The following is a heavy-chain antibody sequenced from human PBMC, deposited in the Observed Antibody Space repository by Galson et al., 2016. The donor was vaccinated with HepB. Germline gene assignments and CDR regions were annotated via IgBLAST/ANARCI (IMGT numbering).Heavy chain of an antibody. CDR1: GLTFSDAW. Sequence: SLRLSCAVSGLTFSDAWLAWVRQAPGKGLEFVGRIRGGGGGTDYAAFAKGRFSMSRDNSKNTVYLQMNSLRREDTAVYYCAKTMVLTPSYYYYYGMDVWGQGTTVTVSS. CDR2: IRGGGGGT. V-gene: IGHV3-15*01. J-gene: IGHJ6*02. CDR3: AKTMVLTPSYYYYYGMDV. D-gene: IGHD4/OR15-4a*01.